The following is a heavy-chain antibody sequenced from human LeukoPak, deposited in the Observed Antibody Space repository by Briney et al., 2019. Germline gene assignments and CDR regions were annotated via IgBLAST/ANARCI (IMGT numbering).Heavy chain of an antibody. CDR2: ISTTTT. CDR3: TRSSGYYYRG. V-gene: IGHV3-21*01. D-gene: IGHD3-22*01. J-gene: IGHJ4*02. Sequence: GGSLRLSCAASGFTFRSYSMNWVRQAPGKGLEWVSSISTTTTYADSVKGRFTISRDNAKNSLYLQMNSLTAEDTAVYYCTRSSGYYYRGWGQGTLVTVSS. CDR1: GFTFRSYS.